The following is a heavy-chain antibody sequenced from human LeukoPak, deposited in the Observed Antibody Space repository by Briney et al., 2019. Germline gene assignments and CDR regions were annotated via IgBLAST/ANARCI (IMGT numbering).Heavy chain of an antibody. CDR1: GFTFSSYS. CDR2: ISSSSSYI. CDR3: VTWAQWLRYFDY. Sequence: GGSLRLSCAASGFTFSSYSMNWVRQAPGKGLEWVSSISSSSSYIYYADSVKGRFTISRDNAKNSLYLQMNSLRAEDTAVYYCVTWAQWLRYFDYWGQGTLVTVSS. D-gene: IGHD5-12*01. J-gene: IGHJ4*02. V-gene: IGHV3-21*01.